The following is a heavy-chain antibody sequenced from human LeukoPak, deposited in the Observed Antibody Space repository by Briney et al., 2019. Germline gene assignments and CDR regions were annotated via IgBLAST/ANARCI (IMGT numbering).Heavy chain of an antibody. CDR1: GFTFSSYW. D-gene: IGHD6-19*01. CDR3: AREEVSGWHFDY. Sequence: GGSLRLSCAASGFTFSSYWMSWFRQAPGKGLEGVANIKQDGSEKYYVDSVKGRFTISRDSAKNSLYLQMNSLRAEDTAVYYCAREEVSGWHFDYWGQGTLVTVSS. V-gene: IGHV3-7*01. J-gene: IGHJ4*02. CDR2: IKQDGSEK.